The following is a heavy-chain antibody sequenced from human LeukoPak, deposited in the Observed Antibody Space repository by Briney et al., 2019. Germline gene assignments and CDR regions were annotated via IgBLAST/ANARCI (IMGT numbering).Heavy chain of an antibody. CDR3: ARNSGANVYTYSFQY. Sequence: GGSLRLSCVASGLTFDDYGMSWVRQAPGKGLEWVSGINWNGGATTYADSVKGRFTISRDNAKNSLYLQMNSLRVEDTAFYYCARNSGANVYTYSFQYWGRGTLVTVSS. D-gene: IGHD1-26*01. J-gene: IGHJ4*02. CDR2: INWNGGAT. CDR1: GLTFDDYG. V-gene: IGHV3-20*04.